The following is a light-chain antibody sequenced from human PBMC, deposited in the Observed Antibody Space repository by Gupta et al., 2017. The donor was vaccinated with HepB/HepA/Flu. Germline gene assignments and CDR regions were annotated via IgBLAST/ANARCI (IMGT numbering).Light chain of an antibody. CDR3: QKYTGAPLT. CDR2: GAS. CDR1: QDITNS. J-gene: IGKJ1*01. Sequence: DIQMTQSPSSLSASVGDRVTITCRASQDITNSLAWYQQKPGKVPKVLIYGASTLQSGVPSRFSGSGSGTDFALTISSLQPEDVATYYCQKYTGAPLTFGQGTKVEI. V-gene: IGKV1-27*01.